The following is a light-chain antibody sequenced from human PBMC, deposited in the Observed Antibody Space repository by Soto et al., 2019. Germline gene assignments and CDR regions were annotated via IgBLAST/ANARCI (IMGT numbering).Light chain of an antibody. CDR2: RNN. CDR3: AAWDDSLRAFYV. V-gene: IGLV1-47*01. CDR1: SSNIGSNY. J-gene: IGLJ1*01. Sequence: QSVLTQPPSASGTPGQRVTISCSGSSSNIGSNYVYWYQQLPGTAPKLLIYRNNQRPSGVPDRFSGSKSGTSASLAISGLRSEDEAYYYCAAWDDSLRAFYVFGTGTKVTVL.